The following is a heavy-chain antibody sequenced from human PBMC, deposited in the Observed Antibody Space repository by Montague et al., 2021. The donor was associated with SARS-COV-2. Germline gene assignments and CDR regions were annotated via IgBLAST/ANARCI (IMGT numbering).Heavy chain of an antibody. Sequence: SLRLSCAASGFTFSNYDMNWVRQAPGKGPEWISYISTSAYTTSYAGSVRGRFTISRDNGKSSLYLQMNSLRVEDTAVYYCTRDYRSIVGDGLDIWGQGTMVTVSS. J-gene: IGHJ3*02. V-gene: IGHV3-48*03. CDR1: GFTFSNYD. D-gene: IGHD3-16*02. CDR3: TRDYRSIVGDGLDI. CDR2: ISTSAYTT.